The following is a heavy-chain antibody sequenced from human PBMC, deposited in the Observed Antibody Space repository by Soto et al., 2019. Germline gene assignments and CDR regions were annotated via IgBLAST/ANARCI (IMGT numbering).Heavy chain of an antibody. D-gene: IGHD6-19*01. Sequence: ASVKVSCKASGYIFTSFGVGWVRQAPGQGLEYMGWVSAYSGNTNYAEKLQGRVTMTTDTSTRTAYMELRSLRSDDTALYYCARVAVAGTSPTPHGFDSWGQGTMVTVAS. CDR2: VSAYSGNT. CDR1: GYIFTSFG. V-gene: IGHV1-18*01. J-gene: IGHJ5*02. CDR3: ARVAVAGTSPTPHGFDS.